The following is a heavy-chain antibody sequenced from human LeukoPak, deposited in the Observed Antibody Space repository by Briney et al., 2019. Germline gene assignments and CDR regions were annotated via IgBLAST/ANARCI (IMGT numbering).Heavy chain of an antibody. CDR1: GGSFRGYY. CDR2: INHSGST. V-gene: IGHV4-34*01. Sequence: SETLSLTCAVYGGSFRGYYWSWIRQPPGKGLERIGEINHSGSTNYNPSLKSRVTISVDTSKKQFSLKVSSVTAADTAVYYCARASALVWHDYWGQGTLVAVSS. J-gene: IGHJ4*02. CDR3: ARASALVWHDY. D-gene: IGHD6-6*01.